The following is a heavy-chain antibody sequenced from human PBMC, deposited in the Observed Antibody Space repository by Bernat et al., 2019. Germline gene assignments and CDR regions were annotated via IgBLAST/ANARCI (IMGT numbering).Heavy chain of an antibody. D-gene: IGHD3-22*01. Sequence: EVQLVETGGGLIQPGGSLRLSCAASGLTVSSNYMSWVRQAPGKGLEWVSVIYSGGSTYYADSVKGRFTISRDNSKNTLYLQMNSLRAEDTAVYYCARAPDYYDSSGYFFGAFDIWGQGTMVTVSS. V-gene: IGHV3-53*02. CDR3: ARAPDYYDSSGYFFGAFDI. CDR2: IYSGGST. J-gene: IGHJ3*02. CDR1: GLTVSSNY.